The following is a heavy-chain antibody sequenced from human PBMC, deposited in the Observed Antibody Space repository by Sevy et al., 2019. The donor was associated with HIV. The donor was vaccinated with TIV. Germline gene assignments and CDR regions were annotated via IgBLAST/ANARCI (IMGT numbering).Heavy chain of an antibody. CDR3: ARDWAPGYYYDAIGVKRDYYFDY. V-gene: IGHV1-18*01. CDR2: ISAYNGNT. Sequence: ASVKVSCKASDYTFSTQGFNWVRQAPGQGLEWMGWISAYNGNTKYAQKFQGRVTMTTDTSTSTAYMELRSLTSDDTAVYYCARDWAPGYYYDAIGVKRDYYFDYWGQEPWSPSPQ. D-gene: IGHD3-22*01. J-gene: IGHJ4*01. CDR1: DYTFSTQG.